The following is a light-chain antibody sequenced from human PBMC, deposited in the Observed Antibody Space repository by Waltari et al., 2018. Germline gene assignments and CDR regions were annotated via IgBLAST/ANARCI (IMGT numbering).Light chain of an antibody. CDR2: EAS. J-gene: IGKJ5*01. CDR3: QQYNRWPPIT. Sequence: EIVMTQSPATLSMSPGERATLSCRASQSVTTNLAWYQQKPGQAPRLLIYEASTRATGIPARFRGSGSGTEFTLTISSLQSEDFAVYYCQQYNRWPPITFGQGTRLEIK. CDR1: QSVTTN. V-gene: IGKV3-15*01.